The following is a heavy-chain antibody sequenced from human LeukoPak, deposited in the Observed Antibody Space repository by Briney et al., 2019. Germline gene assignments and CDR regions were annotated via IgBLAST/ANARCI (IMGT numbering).Heavy chain of an antibody. Sequence: GGSLRLSCAASGFIFSNYGMNWVRQAPGKGLEWVSAISGSGGSTYYADSVKGRFTISRDNSKNTLFLQMNSLRAEDTAPYYCARSVAIYFYYGLDVWGQGTTVAVSS. CDR1: GFIFSNYG. V-gene: IGHV3-23*01. J-gene: IGHJ6*02. CDR2: ISGSGGST. D-gene: IGHD3-3*01. CDR3: ARSVAIYFYYGLDV.